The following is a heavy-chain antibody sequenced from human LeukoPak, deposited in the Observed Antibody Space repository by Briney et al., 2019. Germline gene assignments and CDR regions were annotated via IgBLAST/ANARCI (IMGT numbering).Heavy chain of an antibody. CDR2: IIPILGIA. J-gene: IGHJ4*02. CDR1: GGTFSSYA. CDR3: ARAIYDSSGYYHPFDY. V-gene: IGHV1-69*04. Sequence: ASVKVSCKASGGTFSSYAISWVRQAPGQGLEWMGRIIPILGIANYAQKLQGRVTITADKSTSTAYMELSSLRSEDTAVYYCARAIYDSSGYYHPFDYWGQGTLVTVSS. D-gene: IGHD3-22*01.